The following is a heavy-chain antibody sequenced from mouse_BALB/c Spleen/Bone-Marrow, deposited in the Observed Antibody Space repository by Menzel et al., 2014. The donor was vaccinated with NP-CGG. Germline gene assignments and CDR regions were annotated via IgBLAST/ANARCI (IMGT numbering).Heavy chain of an antibody. Sequence: VQVVESGPGLVSPSQRLSIACTVSGFSLTSYGVHWVRQPPGKGLEWLGAIWAGGTTDYNSALMSRLSIRKDNSKSQVFLKMNSLQSDDTAMYYCARALYYYGSSYYAMDYWGQGTSVIVSS. D-gene: IGHD1-1*01. CDR3: ARALYYYGSSYYAMDY. CDR2: IWAGGTT. J-gene: IGHJ4*01. CDR1: GFSLTSYG. V-gene: IGHV2-9*02.